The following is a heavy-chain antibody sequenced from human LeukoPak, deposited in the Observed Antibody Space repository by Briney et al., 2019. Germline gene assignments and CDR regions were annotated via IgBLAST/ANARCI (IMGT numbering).Heavy chain of an antibody. D-gene: IGHD3-9*01. CDR3: ARGLLYYDILTGYPPLYFDY. CDR2: IYYSGST. Sequence: SETLSLTCTVSGGSISSSSYYWGWIRQPPGKGLEWIGSIYYSGSTYYNPSLKSRVTISVDTSKNHFSLELRSVTAADTAVYYCARGLLYYDILTGYPPLYFDYWGQGTLVTVSS. J-gene: IGHJ4*02. CDR1: GGSISSSSYY. V-gene: IGHV4-39*02.